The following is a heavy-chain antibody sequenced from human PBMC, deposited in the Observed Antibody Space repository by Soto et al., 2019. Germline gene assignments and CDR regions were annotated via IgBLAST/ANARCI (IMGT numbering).Heavy chain of an antibody. Sequence: QVQLVQSGAEVKKPGSSVKVSCKASGGTFSNFALISWVRQAPGQGLEWMGGIIPIDATVNYAQKFQGRITLTADESTTTADMDLGSLSSEDTAVYYCARELLGFVYTYGDVWGPGTTVTVSS. V-gene: IGHV1-69*12. CDR2: IIPIDATV. J-gene: IGHJ6*01. CDR3: ARELLGFVYTYGDV. D-gene: IGHD3-10*01. CDR1: GGTFSNFA.